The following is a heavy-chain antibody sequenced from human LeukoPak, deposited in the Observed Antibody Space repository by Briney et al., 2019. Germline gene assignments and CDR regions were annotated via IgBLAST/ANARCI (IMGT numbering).Heavy chain of an antibody. V-gene: IGHV3-33*01. CDR2: IWYDGSNK. CDR1: GFMFNGYG. Sequence: GGSLRLSCAASGFMFNGYGMHWVRQAPGKGLEWVAVIWYDGSNKYYADSVKGRFTISRDNSKNTLYLQMNSLRAEDTAVYYCARDIYYDSSGPYFDYWGQGTQVTVSS. J-gene: IGHJ4*02. CDR3: ARDIYYDSSGPYFDY. D-gene: IGHD3-22*01.